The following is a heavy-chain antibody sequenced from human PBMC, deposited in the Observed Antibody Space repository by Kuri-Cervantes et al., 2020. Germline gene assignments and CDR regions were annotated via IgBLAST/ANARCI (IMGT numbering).Heavy chain of an antibody. Sequence: GESLKISCAASEITFSRYAMHWVRQAPGKGLEWVAVISYDGSNKYYADSVKGRFTISRDNSKNTLYLQMNSLRAEDTAVYYCARDKGNRYYYDSSGYTYYFDYWGQGTLVTVSS. CDR3: ARDKGNRYYYDSSGYTYYFDY. CDR2: ISYDGSNK. J-gene: IGHJ4*02. D-gene: IGHD3-22*01. CDR1: EITFSRYA. V-gene: IGHV3-30-3*01.